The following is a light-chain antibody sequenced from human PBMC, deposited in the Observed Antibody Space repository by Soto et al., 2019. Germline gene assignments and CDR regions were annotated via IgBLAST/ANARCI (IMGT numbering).Light chain of an antibody. CDR1: QSVSSN. CDR2: DIS. J-gene: IGKJ4*01. CDR3: QQYNDWPLT. V-gene: IGKV3D-15*01. Sequence: EIVMTQSPATLSVSPGERATLSCSASQSVSSNLAWYQQKPGQAPSLLIYDISARATGIPTRFSGSGSGTEFTLTISSXQSEDFAVYYCQQYNDWPLTFGGGTKVDIK.